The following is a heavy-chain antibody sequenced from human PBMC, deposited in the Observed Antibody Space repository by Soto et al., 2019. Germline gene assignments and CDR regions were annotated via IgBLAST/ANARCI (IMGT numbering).Heavy chain of an antibody. CDR1: GYTFTSYD. J-gene: IGHJ4*02. CDR3: ARGGRSSVHLGFGDQDY. D-gene: IGHD3-10*01. CDR2: MNPNSGNT. V-gene: IGHV1-8*01. Sequence: QVQLVQSGAEVKKPGASVKVSCKASGYTFTSYDINWVRQATGQGLEWMGWMNPNSGNTGYAQKFQVRVTMTRNTSTRTTYMELGRLGSEDTAVYYCARGGRSSVHLGFGDQDYWGQGTLVIVSS.